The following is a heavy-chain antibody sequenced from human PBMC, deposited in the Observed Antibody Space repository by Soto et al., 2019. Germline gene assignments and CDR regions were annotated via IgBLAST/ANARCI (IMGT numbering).Heavy chain of an antibody. D-gene: IGHD2-2*01. CDR2: ISYDGSNK. CDR1: GFTFSSYA. J-gene: IGHJ4*02. V-gene: IGHV3-30-3*01. CDR3: ASLYCSSTSCSLLQGLDY. Sequence: GGSLRLSCAASGFTFSSYAMHWVRQAPGKGLEWVAVISYDGSNKYYAGSVKGRFTISRDNSKNTLYLQMNSLRAEDTAVYYCASLYCSSTSCSLLQGLDYWGQGTLVTVSS.